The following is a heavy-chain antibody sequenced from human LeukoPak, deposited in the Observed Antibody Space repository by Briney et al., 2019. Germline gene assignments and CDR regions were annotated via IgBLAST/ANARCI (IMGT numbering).Heavy chain of an antibody. J-gene: IGHJ6*03. Sequence: PGGSLRLSCAASGFTFSSYWMSWVRQAPGKGLEWVANIKQDGSEKYYVDSVKGRFTISRDNAKNSLYLQMNSLRAEDTAVYYCARVVRDSSGYYYYYYYYMDVWGKGTTVTVSS. D-gene: IGHD3-22*01. CDR1: GFTFSSYW. V-gene: IGHV3-7*01. CDR3: ARVVRDSSGYYYYYYYYMDV. CDR2: IKQDGSEK.